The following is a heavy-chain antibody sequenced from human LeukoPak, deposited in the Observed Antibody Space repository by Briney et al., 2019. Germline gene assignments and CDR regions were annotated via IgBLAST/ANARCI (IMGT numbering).Heavy chain of an antibody. V-gene: IGHV3-21*01. CDR1: GFTFSSYS. D-gene: IGHD4-17*01. J-gene: IGHJ4*02. CDR3: ARVGATVTTNY. CDR2: ISSSSSYI. Sequence: GGSLRLSCAASGFTFSSYSMNWVRQAPGKGLEWVSSISSSSSYIYYADSVKGRFTISRDNAKNSLYLQMNSLRAEDTAVYYCARVGATVTTNYWDQGTLVTVSS.